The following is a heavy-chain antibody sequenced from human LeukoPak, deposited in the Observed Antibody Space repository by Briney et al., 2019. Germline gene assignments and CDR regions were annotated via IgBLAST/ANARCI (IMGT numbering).Heavy chain of an antibody. V-gene: IGHV3-23*01. Sequence: GGSLRLSCAASGFTFSSYAMSWVRQAPGRGLGWVSAISDSGGNTYYADSVKGRFTISRDNSKNTLYLQMNSLRAEDTAVYYCAKQDIRSSAWYDWGQGTLVTVSS. CDR2: ISDSGGNT. D-gene: IGHD6-19*01. J-gene: IGHJ4*02. CDR3: AKQDIRSSAWYD. CDR1: GFTFSSYA.